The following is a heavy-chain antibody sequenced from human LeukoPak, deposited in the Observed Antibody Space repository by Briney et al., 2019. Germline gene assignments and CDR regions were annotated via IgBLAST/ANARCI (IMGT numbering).Heavy chain of an antibody. CDR1: GFTFSSYA. J-gene: IGHJ4*02. CDR3: ARDHTGSFGESLYYFDY. CDR2: ISGGSTYT. V-gene: IGHV3-11*05. Sequence: PGGSLRLSCAASGFTFSSYAMSWIRQAPGKGLEWVSYISGGSTYTNYTDSVKGRFTISRDNAKNSLYLQMNSLRAEDTAVYYCARDHTGSFGESLYYFDYWGQGTLVTVSS. D-gene: IGHD3-10*01.